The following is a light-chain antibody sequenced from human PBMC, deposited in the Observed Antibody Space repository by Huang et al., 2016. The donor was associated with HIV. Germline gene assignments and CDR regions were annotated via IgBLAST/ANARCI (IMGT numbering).Light chain of an antibody. CDR1: QDIRNY. V-gene: IGKV1-33*01. J-gene: IGKJ4*01. CDR2: DAS. Sequence: DIQMTQSPSSLSASVGDRVTITCQASQDIRNYLNWYQQKPGRAPKLLIYDASNLETGVPSRFSGSGSGTDFSFTTSSLQPEDIATYYCQQYGNLPLTFGGGTKVEIK. CDR3: QQYGNLPLT.